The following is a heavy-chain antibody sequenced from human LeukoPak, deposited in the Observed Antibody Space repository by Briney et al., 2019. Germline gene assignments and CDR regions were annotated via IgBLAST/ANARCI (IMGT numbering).Heavy chain of an antibody. CDR3: ARDSRLAVGYFDY. CDR1: AGSISSGYY. V-gene: IGHV4-38-2*02. Sequence: SETLSLTCTVSAGSISSGYYWGWIRQPPGKGLEWIGSIYHSGSTYYNPSLKSRVTISVDTSKNQFSLKLSSVTAADTAVYYCARDSRLAVGYFDYWGQGTLVTVSS. D-gene: IGHD6-19*01. J-gene: IGHJ4*02. CDR2: IYHSGST.